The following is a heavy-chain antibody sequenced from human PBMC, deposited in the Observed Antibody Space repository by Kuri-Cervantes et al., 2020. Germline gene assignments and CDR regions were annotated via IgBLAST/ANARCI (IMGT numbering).Heavy chain of an antibody. CDR2: MNPNSGNT. J-gene: IGHJ6*03. V-gene: IGHV1-8*02. D-gene: IGHD3-22*01. Sequence: ASVKVSCKASGYTFTSYDINWVRQATGQGLEWMGWMNPNSGNTGYAQKFQGRVTMTRNTSISTAYMELSRLRSDDTAVYYCARGKALLSSGHGYYMDVWGKGTTVTVSS. CDR3: ARGKALLSSGHGYYMDV. CDR1: GYTFTSYD.